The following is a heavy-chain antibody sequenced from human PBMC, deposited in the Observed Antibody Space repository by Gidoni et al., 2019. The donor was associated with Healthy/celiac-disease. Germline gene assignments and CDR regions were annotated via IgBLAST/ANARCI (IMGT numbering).Heavy chain of an antibody. D-gene: IGHD5-18*01. J-gene: IGHJ6*02. CDR3: ARDSPSGDTAMVTAGYYYYGMDV. Sequence: QVQLVQSGAEVKKPGSSVKVSCKASGGTFSSYAISWVRQAPGQGLEWMGGIIPIFGTANYAQKLQGRVTITADESTSTAYMELSSLRSEDTAVYYCARDSPSGDTAMVTAGYYYYGMDVWGQGTTVTVSS. V-gene: IGHV1-69*01. CDR1: GGTFSSYA. CDR2: IIPIFGTA.